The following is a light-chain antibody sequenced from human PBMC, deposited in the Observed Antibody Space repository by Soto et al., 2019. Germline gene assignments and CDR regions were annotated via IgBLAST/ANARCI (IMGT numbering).Light chain of an antibody. J-gene: IGKJ1*01. CDR2: AAS. Sequence: AIQMNQSPSSLSASVGDRITITCRASQGIRSDLGWYQQHPGKAPKLLIFAASHLQSGVPSRFSGSGSGTDFTLTISSLQPEDFATYYCLQDYNYPRTFGQGTKVDIK. CDR1: QGIRSD. V-gene: IGKV1-6*01. CDR3: LQDYNYPRT.